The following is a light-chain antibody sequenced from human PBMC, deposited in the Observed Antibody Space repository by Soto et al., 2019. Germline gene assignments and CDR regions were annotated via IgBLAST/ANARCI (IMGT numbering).Light chain of an antibody. J-gene: IGLJ3*02. Sequence: QSVLTQPASVSGSPGQSITISCTGTSSDIGTYHLVSWYQQHPGEVPKLIIFQNTERPSGVSDRFSGSKSGNTASLTISGLQADDEADYHCCAYAGTSTWVFGGGTKLTVL. CDR1: SSDIGTYHL. V-gene: IGLV2-23*01. CDR2: QNT. CDR3: CAYAGTSTWV.